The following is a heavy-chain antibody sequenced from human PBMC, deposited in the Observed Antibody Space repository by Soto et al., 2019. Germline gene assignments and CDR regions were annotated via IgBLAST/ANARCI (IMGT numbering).Heavy chain of an antibody. CDR2: ISYDGSNK. V-gene: IGHV3-30*18. Sequence: GGSLRLSCAASGFTFSSYGMHWVRQAPGKGLEWVAVISYDGSNKYYADSVKGRFTISRDNSKNTLYLQMNSLRAEDTAVYYCAKDPTTEQRSRSYFDYWGQGTLVTVSS. D-gene: IGHD6-25*01. CDR3: AKDPTTEQRSRSYFDY. J-gene: IGHJ4*02. CDR1: GFTFSSYG.